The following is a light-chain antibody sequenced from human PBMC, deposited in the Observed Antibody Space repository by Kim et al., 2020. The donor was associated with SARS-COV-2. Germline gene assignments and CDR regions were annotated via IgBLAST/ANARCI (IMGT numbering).Light chain of an antibody. CDR2: KAS. CDR3: QNYDSYSRT. Sequence: DIQMTQSPPTLSASVGDRVTITCRASQSISNWLALYQQKPGKVPKLLIYKASHLESGVPSRFSGSGSGTEFTLTISSLQPDDFAIYYCQNYDSYSRTFGQGTKVDIK. J-gene: IGKJ1*01. V-gene: IGKV1-5*03. CDR1: QSISNW.